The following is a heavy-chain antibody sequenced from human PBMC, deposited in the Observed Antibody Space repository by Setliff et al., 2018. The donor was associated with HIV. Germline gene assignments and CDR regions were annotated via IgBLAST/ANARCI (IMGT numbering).Heavy chain of an antibody. CDR2: ICSDGST. CDR1: GFTVSSSY. J-gene: IGHJ4*02. Sequence: HPGGSLRLSCATSGFTVSSSYMAWVRQAPGKGLEWVSTICSDGSTYHRDSVKGRFTLSRDNSKNTVYLQVGSLRPDDTAMYYCARSRPYNSALDYWGQGTLVTVSS. D-gene: IGHD6-25*01. V-gene: IGHV3-66*02. CDR3: ARSRPYNSALDY.